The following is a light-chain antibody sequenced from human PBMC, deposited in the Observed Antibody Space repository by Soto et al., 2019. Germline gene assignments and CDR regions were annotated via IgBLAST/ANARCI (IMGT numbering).Light chain of an antibody. CDR3: QQRKTYPCT. CDR2: GAS. V-gene: IGKV1-9*01. CDR1: QDIGTF. Sequence: GDRVTITCRSSQDIGTFLAWFQKKSGKAPKLLVYGASSLQSGVPSRFSGSGSGTDFSLTLSSLQPEECAAYYWQQRKTYPCTLGQGTKLEI. J-gene: IGKJ2*02.